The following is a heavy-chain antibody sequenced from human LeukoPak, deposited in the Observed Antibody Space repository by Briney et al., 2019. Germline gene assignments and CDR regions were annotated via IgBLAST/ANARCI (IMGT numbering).Heavy chain of an antibody. V-gene: IGHV1-69*13. J-gene: IGHJ4*02. CDR2: IIPIFGTA. D-gene: IGHD2-2*01. CDR3: ARLGEYCSSTSCANVY. Sequence: ASVKVSCKASGGTFSSYAISWVRQAPGQGLEWMGGIIPIFGTANYAQKFQGRVTITADESTSTAYMELSSLRSEHTAVYYCARLGEYCSSTSCANVYWGQGTLVTVSS. CDR1: GGTFSSYA.